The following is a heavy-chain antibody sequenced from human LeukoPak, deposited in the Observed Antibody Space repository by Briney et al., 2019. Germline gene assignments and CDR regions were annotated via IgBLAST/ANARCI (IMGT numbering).Heavy chain of an antibody. CDR3: AKGLNWFDP. V-gene: IGHV3-23*01. CDR1: GFTFSNSG. Sequence: GGSLRLSCVVSGFTFSNSGMSWGRQAPGKGLEWVSGLSGSGSNTYYADSVRGRLTISRDNSRNTLYLQLDSLRADDTAVYYCAKGLNWFDPWGQGTPVIVSS. J-gene: IGHJ5*02. D-gene: IGHD2-8*01. CDR2: LSGSGSNT.